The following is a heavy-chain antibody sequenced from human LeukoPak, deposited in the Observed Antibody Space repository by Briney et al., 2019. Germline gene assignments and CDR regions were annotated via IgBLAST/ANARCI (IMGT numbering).Heavy chain of an antibody. CDR2: TWYDGSNK. Sequence: GGSLRLSCAASGFRFNNYGIHWVRQAPGKGREWVAVTWYDGSNKYYADSVRDRFTVSRDNSKNTVYLQMNSLRVEDTAVYYCVKDEVYLDSGGYPTPDTTLDYWGQGTLVTVSS. D-gene: IGHD3-22*01. CDR3: VKDEVYLDSGGYPTPDTTLDY. CDR1: GFRFNNYG. V-gene: IGHV3-33*06. J-gene: IGHJ4*02.